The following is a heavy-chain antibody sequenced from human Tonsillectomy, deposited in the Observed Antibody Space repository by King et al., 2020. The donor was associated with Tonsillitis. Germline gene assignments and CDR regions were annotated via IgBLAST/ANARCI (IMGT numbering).Heavy chain of an antibody. Sequence: VQLQQWGAGLLKPSETLSLTCAVYGGSFSVYYWTWIRQPPGKGLEWIGEINHSGSTNYNPSPKSLVTISIDTSKNQFSLKLSSVTAADTAVYYCAGGTRDSSSWYFDYWGQGTLVTVSS. J-gene: IGHJ4*02. CDR1: GGSFSVYY. CDR2: INHSGST. V-gene: IGHV4-34*01. D-gene: IGHD6-13*01. CDR3: AGGTRDSSSWYFDY.